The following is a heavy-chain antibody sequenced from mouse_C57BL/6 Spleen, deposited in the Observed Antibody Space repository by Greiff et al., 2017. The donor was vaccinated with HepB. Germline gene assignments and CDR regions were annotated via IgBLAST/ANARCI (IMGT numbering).Heavy chain of an antibody. J-gene: IGHJ3*01. CDR3: ARGWRQYDYDAVAFAY. CDR1: GFTFSSYA. CDR2: ISDGGSYT. V-gene: IGHV5-4*01. Sequence: EVQLVEAGGGLVKPGGSLKLSCAASGFTFSSYAMSWVRQTPEKRLEWVATISDGGSYTYYPDNVKGRFTISRDNAKKNLYLQMSHLKAEDTAMYYCARGWRQYDYDAVAFAYWGQGTLVTVSA. D-gene: IGHD2-4*01.